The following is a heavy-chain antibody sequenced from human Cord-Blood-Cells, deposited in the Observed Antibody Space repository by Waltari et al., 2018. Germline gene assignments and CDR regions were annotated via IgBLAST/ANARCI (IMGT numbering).Heavy chain of an antibody. J-gene: IGHJ6*02. CDR2: IGTAGDT. CDR1: GFTFSSYD. Sequence: EVQLVESGGGLVQPGGSLRLSFAASGFTFSSYDMHWVRQATGKGLEWVSAIGTAGDTYYPGSVKGRFTISRENAKNSLYLQMNSLRAGDTAVYYCARSLAAGNRLGPYYYGMDVWGQGTTVTVSS. D-gene: IGHD6-13*01. CDR3: ARSLAAGNRLGPYYYGMDV. V-gene: IGHV3-13*01.